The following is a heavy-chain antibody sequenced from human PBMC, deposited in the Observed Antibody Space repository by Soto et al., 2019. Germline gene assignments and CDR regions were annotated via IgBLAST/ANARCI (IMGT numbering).Heavy chain of an antibody. Sequence: SETLSLTCAVYGGSFSGYYWTWVRQPPGTGLEWIGEINHSGSTNYNPSLKSRVTISVDTSKNQFSLKLTSVTAADTPVYYCARDKITGLFDYWGQGTLVTVSS. V-gene: IGHV4-34*01. J-gene: IGHJ4*02. CDR3: ARDKITGLFDY. D-gene: IGHD2-8*02. CDR2: INHSGST. CDR1: GGSFSGYY.